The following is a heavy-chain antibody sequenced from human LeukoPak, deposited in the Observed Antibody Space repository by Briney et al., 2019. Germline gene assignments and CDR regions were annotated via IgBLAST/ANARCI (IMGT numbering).Heavy chain of an antibody. CDR2: ISDIGSI. V-gene: IGHV4-59*08. Sequence: PSETLSLTCTVSGGSISSYYWSWIRQPPGKGLEWIAYISDIGSINYNPSLNSRVAISLDTSKNQFSLKLSSVTAADTAVYYCAGHHPRNTVDFWGQGTLVTVSS. J-gene: IGHJ4*02. CDR1: GGSISSYY. D-gene: IGHD2/OR15-2a*01. CDR3: AGHHPRNTVDF.